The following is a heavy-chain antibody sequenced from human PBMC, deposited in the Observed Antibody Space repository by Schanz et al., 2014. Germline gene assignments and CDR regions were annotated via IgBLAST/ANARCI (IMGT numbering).Heavy chain of an antibody. Sequence: EVQLVESGGSLVQPGGSLRLSCAASGFSFSIFAMTWVRQAPGQGLEWVSTISGSGGDTYPADSVKGRFTISRDNSNNTLYLQMNSLRAEDTAVYYCAKAGSGWSTAGYYYWGQGTLVAVSS. CDR2: ISGSGGDT. J-gene: IGHJ4*02. D-gene: IGHD6-19*01. V-gene: IGHV3-23*04. CDR1: GFSFSIFA. CDR3: AKAGSGWSTAGYYY.